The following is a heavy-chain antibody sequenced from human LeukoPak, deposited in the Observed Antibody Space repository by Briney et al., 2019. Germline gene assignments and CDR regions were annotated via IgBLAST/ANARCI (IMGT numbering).Heavy chain of an antibody. V-gene: IGHV3-74*01. CDR2: ISTDGAVT. CDR3: ARDRTTVTLFDN. J-gene: IGHJ4*02. D-gene: IGHD4-17*01. CDR1: GFIFTSVW. Sequence: GGSLRLSCAASGFIFTSVWMHWFRQAPGRGLVWISRISTDGAVTGYADSVKGRFTISRDNAKNTPYLQMNSLRAEDTAVYYCARDRTTVTLFDNWGQGALVTVSS.